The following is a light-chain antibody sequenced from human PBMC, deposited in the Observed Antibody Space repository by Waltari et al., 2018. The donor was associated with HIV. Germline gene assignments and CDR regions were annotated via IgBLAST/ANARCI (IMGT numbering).Light chain of an antibody. J-gene: IGLJ3*02. V-gene: IGLV3-1*01. CDR2: ADP. CDR3: QAWDSTTRV. Sequence: SYEVTQPPSLSVSPGQTASITCSGDKLGEKYACWYQQKPGQSPILVIYADPKPPPGLPERFSASNSGNTATLTITGTQAMDEADYYCQAWDSTTRVFGGGTKLTVL. CDR1: KLGEKY.